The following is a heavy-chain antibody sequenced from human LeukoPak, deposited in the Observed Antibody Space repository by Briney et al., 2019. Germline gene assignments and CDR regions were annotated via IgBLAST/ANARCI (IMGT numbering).Heavy chain of an antibody. V-gene: IGHV3-23*01. Sequence: PGGSLRLSCAASGFTFSSYAMSWVRQAPGKGLEWVSAISGSGGSTYYADSVKGRFTISRDNSKNTLYLQMNSLRTEDTAVYYCAKLQGYSYGCFDYWGQGTLVTVSS. CDR3: AKLQGYSYGCFDY. D-gene: IGHD5-18*01. CDR2: ISGSGGST. J-gene: IGHJ4*02. CDR1: GFTFSSYA.